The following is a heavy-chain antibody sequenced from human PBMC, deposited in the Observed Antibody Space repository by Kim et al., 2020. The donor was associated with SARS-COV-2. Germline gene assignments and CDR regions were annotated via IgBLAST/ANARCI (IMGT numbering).Heavy chain of an antibody. CDR2: IYHSGST. V-gene: IGHV4-4*02. D-gene: IGHD6-13*01. CDR3: ANSHSSSWYRGLGGMDV. CDR1: GGSISSSNW. Sequence: SETLSLTCAVSGGSISSSNWWSWVRQPPGKGLEWIGEIYHSGSTNYNPSLKSRVTISVDKSKNQFSLKLSSVTAADTAVYYCANSHSSSWYRGLGGMDVWGQGTTVTVSS. J-gene: IGHJ6*02.